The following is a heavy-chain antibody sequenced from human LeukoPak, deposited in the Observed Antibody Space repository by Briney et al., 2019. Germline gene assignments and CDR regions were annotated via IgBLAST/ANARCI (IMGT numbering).Heavy chain of an antibody. CDR1: GFTFSSYE. V-gene: IGHV3-48*03. CDR3: TRVFNYAFDI. Sequence: PGGSLRLSCAASGFTFSSYEMNWVRQAPGKGLEWVSYISSSGSTIYYADSVKGRFTISRDNAKNSLYLQMNSLRAEDTAVYYCTRVFNYAFDIWGQGTMVTVSS. CDR2: ISSSGSTI. J-gene: IGHJ3*02. D-gene: IGHD3-10*02.